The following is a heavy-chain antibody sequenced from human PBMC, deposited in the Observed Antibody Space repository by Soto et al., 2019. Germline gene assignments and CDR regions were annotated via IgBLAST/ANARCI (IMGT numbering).Heavy chain of an antibody. CDR2: IYYSGST. J-gene: IGHJ5*02. Sequence: PSETLSLTCTVSGGSVSSGSYYWSWIRQPPGKGLEWIGSIYYSGSTYYNPSLKSRVTISVDTSKNQFSLKLSSVTAADTAVYYCARAMVVTQNWFDPWGQGTLVTVSS. V-gene: IGHV4-39*07. CDR3: ARAMVVTQNWFDP. D-gene: IGHD2-21*02. CDR1: GGSVSSGSYY.